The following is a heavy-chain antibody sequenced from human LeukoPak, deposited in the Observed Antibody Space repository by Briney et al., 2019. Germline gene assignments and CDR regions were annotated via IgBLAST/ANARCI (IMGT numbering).Heavy chain of an antibody. CDR2: MNAGNGNT. CDR3: ASHDIAAPIRTRRWFDP. CDR1: GYTFNSYA. J-gene: IGHJ5*02. D-gene: IGHD6-13*01. Sequence: ASVKVSCKASGYTFNSYAMHWVRQAPGQRLEWMGWMNAGNGNTKYSQKFQGRVTITRDTSASTAYMELSSLRSEDTAVYYCASHDIAAPIRTRRWFDPWGQGTLVTVSS. V-gene: IGHV1-3*01.